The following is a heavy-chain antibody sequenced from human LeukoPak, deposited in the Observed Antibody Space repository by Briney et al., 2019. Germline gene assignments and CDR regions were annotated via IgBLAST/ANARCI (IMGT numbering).Heavy chain of an antibody. CDR2: ISGSGGST. CDR3: ATAMSVLWFGEFDY. CDR1: GFTFSSYA. Sequence: PGGSLRLSCAASGFTFSSYAMSWVRQAPGKGLEWVSAISGSGGSTYYADSAKGRFTISRDNAKNSLYLQMNSLRAEDTAVYYCATAMSVLWFGEFDYWGQGTLVTVSS. D-gene: IGHD3-10*01. V-gene: IGHV3-23*01. J-gene: IGHJ4*02.